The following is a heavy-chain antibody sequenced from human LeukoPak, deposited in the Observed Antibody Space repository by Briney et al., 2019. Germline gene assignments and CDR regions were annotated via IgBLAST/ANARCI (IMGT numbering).Heavy chain of an antibody. V-gene: IGHV4-61*01. CDR1: GDSISSSRSY. J-gene: IGHJ5*02. CDR2: IYYSGST. Sequence: SETLSLTCTVSGDSISSSRSYWGWIRQPPGKGLEWIGYIYYSGSTNYNPSLKSRVTISVDTSKNQFSLKLSSVTAADTAVYYCAREGYCSGGSCYSSSWFDPWGQGTLVTVSS. D-gene: IGHD2-15*01. CDR3: AREGYCSGGSCYSSSWFDP.